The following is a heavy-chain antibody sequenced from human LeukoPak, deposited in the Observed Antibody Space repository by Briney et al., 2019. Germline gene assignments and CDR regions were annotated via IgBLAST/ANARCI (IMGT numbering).Heavy chain of an antibody. CDR1: GGSLSSRSHY. V-gene: IGHV4-39*01. Sequence: SETLSLTCTVSGGSLSSRSHYWGWIRQPPGQGLEWIGSLSNGGNTYYNPSLKSRVTISVDTSKNEFSLKLSSVTAADTAVYYCVRWTAGTTEDSWGQGTLVTVSS. J-gene: IGHJ4*02. D-gene: IGHD1-1*01. CDR3: VRWTAGTTEDS. CDR2: LSNGGNT.